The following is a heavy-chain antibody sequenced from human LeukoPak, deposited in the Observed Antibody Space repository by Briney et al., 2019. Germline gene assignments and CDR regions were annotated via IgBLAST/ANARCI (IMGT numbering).Heavy chain of an antibody. CDR1: GGSCVDYY. Sequence: SETLSLTCAVYGGSCVDYYCSWLRQPPGKGLEWIGEIHPSGIFYYNSSLLSRVTISIYTAKSQFSLRLPSLPAADTAFYYRARGRDRSKAGDHWGQGSLVTVSS. CDR3: ARGRDRSKAGDH. CDR2: IHPSGIF. V-gene: IGHV4-34*01. D-gene: IGHD5-24*01. J-gene: IGHJ4*02.